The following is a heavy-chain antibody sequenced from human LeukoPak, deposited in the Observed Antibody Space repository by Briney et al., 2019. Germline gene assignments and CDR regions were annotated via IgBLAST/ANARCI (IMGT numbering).Heavy chain of an antibody. CDR3: ARGQKRTTIFGVVTHYYMDV. V-gene: IGHV3-53*01. D-gene: IGHD3-3*01. CDR1: GFTVSSNY. CDR2: IYSGGST. Sequence: PGGSLRLSCAASGFTVSSNYMSWVRQAPGKGLEWVSVIYSGGSTYYADSVKGRFTISRDNSKNTLYLQMNSLRAEDTAVYYCARGQKRTTIFGVVTHYYMDVWGKGTTVTVSS. J-gene: IGHJ6*03.